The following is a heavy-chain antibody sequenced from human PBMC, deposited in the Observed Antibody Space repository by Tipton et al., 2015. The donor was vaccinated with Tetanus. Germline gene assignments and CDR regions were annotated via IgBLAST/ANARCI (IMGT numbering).Heavy chain of an antibody. Sequence: TLSLTCTVSGDSLSNGDYYWSWIRQPPGKGLESIGYIYYSGLAFSKPSLKSRVSISIDTSQNQFSLRLTSVTAADTAVYFCARNVYTVTNDAFDIWGHGTLVNVSS. CDR1: GDSLSNGDYY. V-gene: IGHV4-30-4*01. D-gene: IGHD4-11*01. J-gene: IGHJ3*02. CDR2: IYYSGLA. CDR3: ARNVYTVTNDAFDI.